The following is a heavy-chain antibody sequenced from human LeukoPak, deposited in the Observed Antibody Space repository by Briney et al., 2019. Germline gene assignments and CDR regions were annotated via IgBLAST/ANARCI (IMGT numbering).Heavy chain of an antibody. Sequence: PGGSLRLSCAASGFTFSSYWMSWVRQAPGKGLEWVANIKQDGSEKYYVDSVKGRFTISRDNAKNSLFLQMISLRAEDTAVYYCARVVRRYSPLGYWGQGTLVTVSS. CDR3: ARVVRRYSPLGY. CDR1: GFTFSSYW. J-gene: IGHJ4*02. V-gene: IGHV3-7*01. CDR2: IKQDGSEK. D-gene: IGHD3-16*02.